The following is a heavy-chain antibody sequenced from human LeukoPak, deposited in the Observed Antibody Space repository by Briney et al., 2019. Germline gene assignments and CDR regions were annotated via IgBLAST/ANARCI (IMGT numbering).Heavy chain of an antibody. CDR2: ISSSSSYI. J-gene: IGHJ4*02. D-gene: IGHD5-12*01. CDR3: ARSISFRGYSGYDFDY. V-gene: IGHV3-21*01. CDR1: GFTFSSYS. Sequence: GGSLRLSCAASGFTFSSYSMNWVRQAPGKGLEWVSSISSSSSYIYYADSVKGRFTISRDNAKNSLYLQMNSLRAEDTAVYYCARSISFRGYSGYDFDYWGQGTLVTVSS.